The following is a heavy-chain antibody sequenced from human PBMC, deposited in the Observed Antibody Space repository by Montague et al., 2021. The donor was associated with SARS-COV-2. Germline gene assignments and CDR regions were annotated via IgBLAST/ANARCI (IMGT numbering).Heavy chain of an antibody. CDR3: ERVIVVGYYCMDV. Sequence: NKYYADSVKGRFTISRDNSKNTLSLQMNSLRAEDTAVYYCERVIVVGYYCMDVWGQGPRSPSP. J-gene: IGHJ6*02. CDR2: NK. D-gene: IGHD3-22*01. V-gene: IGHV3-30*01.